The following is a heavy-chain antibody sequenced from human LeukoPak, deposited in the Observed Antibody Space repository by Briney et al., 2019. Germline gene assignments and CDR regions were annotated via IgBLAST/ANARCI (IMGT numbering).Heavy chain of an antibody. CDR3: AKEHGRFLED. J-gene: IGHJ4*02. CDR1: GFTFPNYA. CDR2: ITASGGST. Sequence: GGSLRLSCAASGFTFPNYAMSWVRQAPGKGLEWVSAITASGGSTFYADSVKGRFTISRDNSKNTLYLQMNSLRAEDTAVYYCAKEHGRFLEDWGQGTLVTVSS. V-gene: IGHV3-23*01. D-gene: IGHD3-3*01.